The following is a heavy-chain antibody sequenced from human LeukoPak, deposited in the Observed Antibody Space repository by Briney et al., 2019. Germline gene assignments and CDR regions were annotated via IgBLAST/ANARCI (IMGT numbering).Heavy chain of an antibody. CDR2: IYNSGNT. D-gene: IGHD2-2*01. CDR3: ARSPTKRVPEDY. J-gene: IGHJ4*02. Sequence: SETLSLTCSVSGGSISGYYWSWIRQPPGEGLEWIGYIYNSGNTNYNPSLKSRVTISVDTSKNQISLRLTSVTAADTAVYYCARSPTKRVPEDYWGQGTLVTVSS. CDR1: GGSISGYY. V-gene: IGHV4-59*12.